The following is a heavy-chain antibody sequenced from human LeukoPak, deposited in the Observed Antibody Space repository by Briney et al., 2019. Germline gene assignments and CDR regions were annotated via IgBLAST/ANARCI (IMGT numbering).Heavy chain of an antibody. CDR2: IWYDGSNK. Sequence: PGGSLRLSSAASGFTFSNYGMHWVRQAPGKGLEWVAYIWYDGSNKYYTDSVKGRFTISRDNSKNTLYLQMNSLRAEDTAVYYCARSYYYDSSHTADYWGQGTLVTVSS. CDR1: GFTFSNYG. CDR3: ARSYYYDSSHTADY. V-gene: IGHV3-33*01. D-gene: IGHD3-22*01. J-gene: IGHJ4*02.